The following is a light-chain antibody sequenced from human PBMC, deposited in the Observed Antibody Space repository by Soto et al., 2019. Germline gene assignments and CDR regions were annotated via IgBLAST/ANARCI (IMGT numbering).Light chain of an antibody. Sequence: QSARTQPASVSGSPGQSVTISCTGTSSDVGAYNLVSWYQQYPGKAPKLMIYEVSNRPSGVSNRFSGSKSGNTASLTISGLQAEDEADYYCCTSYEGGGKYVFGTGTKVTVL. CDR3: TSYEGGGKYV. V-gene: IGLV2-14*01. J-gene: IGLJ1*01. CDR2: EVS. CDR1: SSDVGAYNL.